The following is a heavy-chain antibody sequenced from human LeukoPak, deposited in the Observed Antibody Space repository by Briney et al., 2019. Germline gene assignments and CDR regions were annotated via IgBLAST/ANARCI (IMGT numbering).Heavy chain of an antibody. CDR2: IYYSGRT. D-gene: IGHD3-3*01. Sequence: PSETLSLTCTVSGVSISSYYWSWIRQPPGKGLEWIGCIYYSGRTNYNPSLKSRVTISVDTSKNHFSLNLSSVTAADTAVYYCARLSYDFWLFDPWGQGTLVTVSS. CDR1: GVSISSYY. CDR3: ARLSYDFWLFDP. V-gene: IGHV4-59*01. J-gene: IGHJ5*02.